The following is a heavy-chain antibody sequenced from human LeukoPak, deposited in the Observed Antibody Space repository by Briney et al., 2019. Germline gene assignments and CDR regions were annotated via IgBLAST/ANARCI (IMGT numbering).Heavy chain of an antibody. CDR2: IYYSGST. Sequence: SETLSLTCTVSGGSISSYYWSWIRQPPGKGLEWIGYIYYSGSTNYNPSLKSRVTISVDTSKNQFSLKLSSVTAADTAVYYCASSQPQNYDFWSGFDNWFDPWGQGTLVTVSS. V-gene: IGHV4-59*01. CDR1: GGSISSYY. D-gene: IGHD3-3*01. CDR3: ASSQPQNYDFWSGFDNWFDP. J-gene: IGHJ5*02.